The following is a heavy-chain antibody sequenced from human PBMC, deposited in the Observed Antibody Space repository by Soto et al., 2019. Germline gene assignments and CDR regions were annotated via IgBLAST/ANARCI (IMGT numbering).Heavy chain of an antibody. CDR2: TNKDGASS. CDR1: GFTISAFW. D-gene: IGHD2-21*01. Sequence: EVQLVESGGDFVQPGGSLRLSCEASGFTISAFWMHWVRHVPGEGLMWISRTNKDGASSEYADSVKGRFSVSRDNAKNTMFLHMTGLRAEDTAVYYCARDDLRRNEALDIWGQGTVVTVSS. V-gene: IGHV3-74*01. J-gene: IGHJ3*02. CDR3: ARDDLRRNEALDI.